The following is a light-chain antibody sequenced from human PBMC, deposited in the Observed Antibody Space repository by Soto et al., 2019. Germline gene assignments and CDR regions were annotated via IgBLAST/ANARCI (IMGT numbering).Light chain of an antibody. CDR2: AAS. J-gene: IGKJ1*01. CDR3: QQLDTYPLT. Sequence: DIQLTQSPSFLSASVGDRVTITCRASQGIKNYLAWYQQEPGKAPKLLIYAASTLQSGVPSRFSGSRSGTEFTLTISSLQPEDFGTYYCQQLDTYPLTFGQGTKVEIK. CDR1: QGIKNY. V-gene: IGKV1-9*01.